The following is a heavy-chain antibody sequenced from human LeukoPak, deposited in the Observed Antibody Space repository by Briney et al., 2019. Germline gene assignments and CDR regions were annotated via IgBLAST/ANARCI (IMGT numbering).Heavy chain of an antibody. CDR2: ISGSGGST. D-gene: IGHD3/OR15-3a*01. V-gene: IGHV3-23*01. CDR1: GFTFNNSN. J-gene: IGHJ6*02. Sequence: GSLRLSCAASGFTFNNSNMNWVRQAPGRGLEWVSAISGSGGSTYYADSVKGRFTISRDNSKNTLYLQMNSLRAEDTAVYYCAKDKSRGYYYGMDVWGQGTTVTVSS. CDR3: AKDKSRGYYYGMDV.